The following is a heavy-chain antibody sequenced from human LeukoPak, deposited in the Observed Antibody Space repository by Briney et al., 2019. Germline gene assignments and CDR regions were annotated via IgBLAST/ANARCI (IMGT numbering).Heavy chain of an antibody. J-gene: IGHJ4*02. D-gene: IGHD7-27*01. CDR3: ARDVKSGDYFDY. CDR2: IYSGGST. Sequence: PGGSLRLSCAASGFTVSSNYMSWVRQAPGKGLEWVSVIYSGGSTYYADSVKGRFTISRGNSKNTLYLQMNSLRAEDTAVYYCARDVKSGDYFDYWGQGTLVTVSS. CDR1: GFTVSSNY. V-gene: IGHV3-66*01.